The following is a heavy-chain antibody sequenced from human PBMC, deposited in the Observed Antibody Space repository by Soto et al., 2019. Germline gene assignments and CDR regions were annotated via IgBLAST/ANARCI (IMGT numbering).Heavy chain of an antibody. D-gene: IGHD3-10*01. CDR1: GYGFTTYG. Sequence: QIHLVQSGAEVKKPGASVKVSCKGSGYGFTTYGITWVRQAPGQGLEWMAWISAHNGNTNYAQKLQGRVTVTRDTSTXXXXXXXXXLXXXXXAVYYCARGRYGDYWGQGALVTVSS. V-gene: IGHV1-18*01. CDR3: ARGRYGDY. CDR2: ISAHNGNT. J-gene: IGHJ4*02.